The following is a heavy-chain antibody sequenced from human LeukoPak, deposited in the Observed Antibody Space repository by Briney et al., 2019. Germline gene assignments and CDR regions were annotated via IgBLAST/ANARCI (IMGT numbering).Heavy chain of an antibody. CDR1: GDSISSGDYY. Sequence: PSETLSLTCTVSGDSISSGDYYWSWIRQPAGKGLEWIGRISSSGSTNYNPSLKSRVTISVDTSKNQFSLKLSSVTAADTAVYYCARGGSDYGDYLTFYYMDVWGKGTTVTVSS. CDR2: ISSSGST. D-gene: IGHD4-17*01. V-gene: IGHV4-61*02. J-gene: IGHJ6*03. CDR3: ARGGSDYGDYLTFYYMDV.